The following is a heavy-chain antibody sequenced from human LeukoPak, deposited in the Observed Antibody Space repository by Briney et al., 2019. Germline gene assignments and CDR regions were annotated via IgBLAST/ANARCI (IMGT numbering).Heavy chain of an antibody. Sequence: PSETLSLTCAVYGGSFSGYYWSWIRQPPGKGLEWIGEINHSGSTNYNPSLKSRVTISVDTSKDQFSLKLSSVTAADTAVYYCASGRYGSGSYYTPWGQGTQVTVSS. V-gene: IGHV4-34*01. CDR2: INHSGST. J-gene: IGHJ4*02. D-gene: IGHD3-10*01. CDR1: GGSFSGYY. CDR3: ASGRYGSGSYYTP.